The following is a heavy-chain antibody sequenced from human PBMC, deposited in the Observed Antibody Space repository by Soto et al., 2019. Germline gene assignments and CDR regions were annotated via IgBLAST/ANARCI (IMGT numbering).Heavy chain of an antibody. CDR2: IIPIFGTA. CDR1: GGTFSSYA. V-gene: IGHV1-69*13. CDR3: ARGTVVVTAIRRYYYGMDV. D-gene: IGHD2-21*02. J-gene: IGHJ6*02. Sequence: RASVKVSCKASGGTFSSYAISWVRQAPGQGLEWMGGIIPIFGTANYAQKFQGRVTITADESTSTAYMELSSLRSEDTAVYYCARGTVVVTAIRRYYYGMDVWGQGTTVTVSS.